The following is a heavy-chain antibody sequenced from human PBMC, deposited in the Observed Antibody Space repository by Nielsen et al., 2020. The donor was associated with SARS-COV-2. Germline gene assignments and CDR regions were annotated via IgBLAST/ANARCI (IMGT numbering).Heavy chain of an antibody. Sequence: GESLKISCAASGLIFGSSWMVWVRQAPGKGLEWVANINEDGSVVNYVDSVKGRFTISRDNAGKSLYLQMNSLRAEDTAVYYCARDAAYSRFDYWGQGTLVTVSS. V-gene: IGHV3-7*05. CDR2: INEDGSVV. CDR3: ARDAAYSRFDY. J-gene: IGHJ4*02. CDR1: GLIFGSSW. D-gene: IGHD4-11*01.